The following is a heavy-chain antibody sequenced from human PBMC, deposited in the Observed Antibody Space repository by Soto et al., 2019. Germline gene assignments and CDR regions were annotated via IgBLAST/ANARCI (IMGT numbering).Heavy chain of an antibody. CDR1: GGTFISYA. CDR3: ARARGILIAARYYYYYGMDV. CDR2: IIPIFGTA. D-gene: IGHD6-6*01. J-gene: IGHJ6*02. V-gene: IGHV1-69*06. Sequence: SVKVSCKASGGTFISYAISWVRQAPGQGLEWMGGIIPIFGTANYAQKFQGRVTITADKSTSTAYMELSSLRSEDTAVYYCARARGILIAARYYYYYGMDVWGQGTTVTVSS.